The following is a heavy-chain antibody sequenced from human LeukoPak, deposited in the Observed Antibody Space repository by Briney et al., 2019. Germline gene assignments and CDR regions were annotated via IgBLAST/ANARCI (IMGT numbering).Heavy chain of an antibody. V-gene: IGHV3-30*02. CDR3: AKGGDDSIDY. CDR2: IRYDGSNK. CDR1: GFTFSNYG. J-gene: IGHJ4*02. D-gene: IGHD3-10*01. Sequence: PGGSLRLSCAASGFTFSNYGMHWVRQAPGKGLEWGTFIRYDGSNKYYADSVKGRFTISRDNSKNTLYLQMNSLRAEDTAVYYCAKGGDDSIDYWGQGTLVTVSS.